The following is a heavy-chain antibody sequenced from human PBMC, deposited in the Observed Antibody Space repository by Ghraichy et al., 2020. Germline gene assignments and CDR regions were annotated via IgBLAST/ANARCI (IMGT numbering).Heavy chain of an antibody. Sequence: GGSLRLSCAASGFTFSSYAMSWVRQAPGKGLEWVSAISGSGGSTYYADSVKGRFTISRDNSKNTLYLQMNSLRAEDTAVYYCAKDRDTLVVIADGLFGAFDIWGQGTMVTVSS. J-gene: IGHJ3*02. V-gene: IGHV3-23*01. D-gene: IGHD3-16*02. CDR2: ISGSGGST. CDR3: AKDRDTLVVIADGLFGAFDI. CDR1: GFTFSSYA.